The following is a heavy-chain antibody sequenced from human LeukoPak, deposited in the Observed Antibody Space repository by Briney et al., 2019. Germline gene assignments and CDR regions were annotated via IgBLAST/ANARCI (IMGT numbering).Heavy chain of an antibody. V-gene: IGHV3-33*06. CDR1: GFTFSSYG. D-gene: IGHD2-2*01. CDR2: IWYDGSNK. Sequence: GRSLRLSCAASGFTFSSYGMHWVRQAPGKGLEWVAVIWYDGSNKYYVDSVKGRFTIPRDNSKNTLYLQMNSLRAEDTAVYYCAKGYCSSSSCYSYAFDIWGQGTVVTVSS. CDR3: AKGYCSSSSCYSYAFDI. J-gene: IGHJ3*02.